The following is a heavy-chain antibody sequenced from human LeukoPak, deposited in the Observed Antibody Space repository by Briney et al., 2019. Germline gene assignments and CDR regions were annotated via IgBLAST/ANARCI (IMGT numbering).Heavy chain of an antibody. D-gene: IGHD6-6*01. V-gene: IGHV4-38-2*02. CDR1: GYSISSGYY. CDR2: IYHSGST. CDR3: ARDSGSYSTSYRFDS. Sequence: SETLSLTCTVSGYSISSGYYWGWIRQPPGKGLEWIGSIYHSGSTYYNPSLKSRITISVDTSKNQFPLKLSSVTAADTAVYYCARDSGSYSTSYRFDSWGQGTLVTVPS. J-gene: IGHJ4*02.